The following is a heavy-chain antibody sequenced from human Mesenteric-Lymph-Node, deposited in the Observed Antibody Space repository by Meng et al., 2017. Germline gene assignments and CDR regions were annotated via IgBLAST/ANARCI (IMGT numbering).Heavy chain of an antibody. CDR3: ARAIAAAGKSTVYYYYGMDV. Sequence: GESLKISCAASGFTFSSYAMSWVRQAPGKGLEWVSAISGSGGSTYYADSVKGRFTISRDNSKNTLYLQMNSLRAEDTAVYYCARAIAAAGKSTVYYYYGMDVWGQGTTVTVSS. V-gene: IGHV3-23*01. CDR2: ISGSGGST. D-gene: IGHD6-13*01. CDR1: GFTFSSYA. J-gene: IGHJ6*02.